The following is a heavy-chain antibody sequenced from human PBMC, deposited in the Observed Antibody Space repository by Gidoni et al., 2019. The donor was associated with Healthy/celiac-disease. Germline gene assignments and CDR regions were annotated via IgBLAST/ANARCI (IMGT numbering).Heavy chain of an antibody. D-gene: IGHD6-19*01. Sequence: LEWVSYISSSGSTIYYADSVKGRLTISRDNAKNSLHLQMNSLRAEHTAVYYCASWFAHLTVAATRGALDIWGQGTMVTVSS. CDR3: ASWFAHLTVAATRGALDI. J-gene: IGHJ3*02. V-gene: IGHV3-11*01. CDR2: ISSSGSTI.